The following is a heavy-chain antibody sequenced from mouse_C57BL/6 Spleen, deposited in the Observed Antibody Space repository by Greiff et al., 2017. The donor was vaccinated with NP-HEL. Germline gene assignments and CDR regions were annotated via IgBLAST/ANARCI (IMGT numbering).Heavy chain of an antibody. V-gene: IGHV1-69*01. J-gene: IGHJ4*01. CDR3: ARLEWMDY. CDR2: IDPSDSYT. Sequence: QVQLQQPGAELVMPGASVKLSCKASGYTFTSYWMHWVKQRPGQGLEWIGEIDPSDSYTNYNQKFKGKSTLTVDKSSSTAYMQLSSLTSEDSAVYYCARLEWMDYWGQGTSVTVSS. CDR1: GYTFTSYW.